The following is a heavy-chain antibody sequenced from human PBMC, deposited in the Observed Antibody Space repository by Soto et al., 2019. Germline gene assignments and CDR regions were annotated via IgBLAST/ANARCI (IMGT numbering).Heavy chain of an antibody. J-gene: IGHJ4*02. V-gene: IGHV1-3*01. D-gene: IGHD3-22*01. CDR1: GYTFTSYA. CDR3: ARDREDYYDSSGLDY. CDR2: INAGNGNT. Sequence: ASVKVSCKASGYTFTSYAMHWVRQAPGQRLEWMGWINAGNGNTKYSQKFQGRVTITGDTSASTAYMELSSLRSEDTAVYYCARDREDYYDSSGLDYWGQGTLVTVS.